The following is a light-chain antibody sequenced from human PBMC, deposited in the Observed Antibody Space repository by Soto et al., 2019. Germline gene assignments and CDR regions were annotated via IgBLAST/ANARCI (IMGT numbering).Light chain of an antibody. V-gene: IGLV1-44*01. J-gene: IGLJ3*02. CDR1: TSNIGTRP. CDR3: AAWDDSVNGPV. Sequence: QSVLTQPPSASGTPGQRVTISCSGSTSNIGTRPVNWYQQLPGTAPKLIIYSSSQRPSGVPDRFSGSKSGTSASLAISGLQSEDEANYYSAAWDDSVNGPVFGGGTKLTVL. CDR2: SSS.